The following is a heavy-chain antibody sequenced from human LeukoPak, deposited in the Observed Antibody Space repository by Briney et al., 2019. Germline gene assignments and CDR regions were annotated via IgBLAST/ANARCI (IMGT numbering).Heavy chain of an antibody. Sequence: GSLRLSCAASGFTFSSYSMNWVRQAPGKGVEWGSYISSSSSTIYYADSVKGRFTISRDNAKNSLYLQMNSLRAEDTAVYYCAKAGGPFPGYCSGGSCYGEYYFDYWGQGTLVTVSS. CDR3: AKAGGPFPGYCSGGSCYGEYYFDY. V-gene: IGHV3-48*04. D-gene: IGHD2-15*01. J-gene: IGHJ4*02. CDR2: ISSSSSTI. CDR1: GFTFSSYS.